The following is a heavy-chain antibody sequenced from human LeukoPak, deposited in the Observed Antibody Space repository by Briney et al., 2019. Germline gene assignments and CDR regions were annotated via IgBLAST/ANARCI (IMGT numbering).Heavy chain of an antibody. J-gene: IGHJ5*02. D-gene: IGHD1-26*01. CDR2: FDPEDGET. CDR1: GYTLTELS. Sequence: ASVKVSCKVSGYTLTELSMHWVRQPPGKGLEWMGGFDPEDGETIYAQKFQGRVTMTEDTSTDTAYMELSSLRSEDTAVYYCATSLRSRGWFDPWGQGTLVTVSS. V-gene: IGHV1-24*01. CDR3: ATSLRSRGWFDP.